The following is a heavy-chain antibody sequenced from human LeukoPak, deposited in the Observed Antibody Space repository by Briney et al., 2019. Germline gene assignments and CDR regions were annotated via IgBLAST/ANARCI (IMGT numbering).Heavy chain of an antibody. V-gene: IGHV4-34*01. J-gene: IGHJ5*02. CDR2: INHSGST. CDR1: GGSFGGYY. Sequence: SETLSLTCAVYGGSFGGYYWSWIRQPPGKGLEWIGEINHSGSTNYNPSLKSRVTISVDTSKNQFSLKLSSVTAADTAVYYCARQSRYFGWFDPWGQGTLVTVSS. D-gene: IGHD3-9*01. CDR3: ARQSRYFGWFDP.